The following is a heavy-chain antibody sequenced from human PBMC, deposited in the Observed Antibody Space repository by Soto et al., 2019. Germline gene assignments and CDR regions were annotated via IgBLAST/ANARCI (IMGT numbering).Heavy chain of an antibody. CDR3: ATVLYSSSWLDAFDI. Sequence: GGSLRLSCAASGFTFDDYAMHWVRQAPGKGLEWVSLISWDGGSTYYADSVKGRFTISRDNSKNSLYLQMNSLRAEDTALYYCATVLYSSSWLDAFDIWGQGTMVTVSS. V-gene: IGHV3-43D*03. J-gene: IGHJ3*02. D-gene: IGHD6-13*01. CDR2: ISWDGGST. CDR1: GFTFDDYA.